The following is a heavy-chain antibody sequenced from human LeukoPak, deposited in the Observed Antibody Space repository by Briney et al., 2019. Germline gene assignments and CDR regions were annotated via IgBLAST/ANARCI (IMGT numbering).Heavy chain of an antibody. D-gene: IGHD3-9*01. CDR3: ARSGTYYDILEYYFDY. J-gene: IGHJ4*02. CDR1: GYSISSSNW. Sequence: SETLSLTCAVSGYSISSSNWWGWIRQPPGKGLEWIGYIYYSGSTYYNPSLKSRVTMSVDTSKNQFSLKLSSVTAVDTAVYYCARSGTYYDILEYYFDYWGQGTLVPVSS. CDR2: IYYSGST. V-gene: IGHV4-28*01.